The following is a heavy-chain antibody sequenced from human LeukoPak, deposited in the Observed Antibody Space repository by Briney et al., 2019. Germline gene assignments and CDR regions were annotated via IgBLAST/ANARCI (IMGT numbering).Heavy chain of an antibody. D-gene: IGHD2-2*02. V-gene: IGHV4-34*01. CDR2: INHSGST. J-gene: IGHJ4*02. CDR3: ASLRGYCSSTSCYNFDH. Sequence: SETLSLTCAVYGGSFSGYYWSWIRQPPGKGLEWIGEINHSGSTNYNPSLKSRVTISVDTSKNQFSLKLSSVTAADTAVYYCASLRGYCSSTSCYNFDHWGQGTLVTVSS. CDR1: GGSFSGYY.